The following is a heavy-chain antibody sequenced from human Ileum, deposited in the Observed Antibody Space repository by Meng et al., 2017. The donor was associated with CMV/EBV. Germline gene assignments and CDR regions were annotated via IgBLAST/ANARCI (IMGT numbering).Heavy chain of an antibody. V-gene: IGHV4-4*07. Sequence: LTGSGPGLVKPSATPSLTCSVPRGSISSDYWSWIRQPAGKGLEWIGRIYTSGSTNYNPSLKSRVTMSVDTSKTQFSLKLSSVTAADTAVYYCARGPYSSSWSSFDYWGQGTLVTVSS. CDR1: RGSISSDY. D-gene: IGHD6-13*01. CDR2: IYTSGST. J-gene: IGHJ4*02. CDR3: ARGPYSSSWSSFDY.